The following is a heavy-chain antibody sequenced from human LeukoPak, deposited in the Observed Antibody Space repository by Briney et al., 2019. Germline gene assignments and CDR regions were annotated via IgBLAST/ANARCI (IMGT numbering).Heavy chain of an antibody. J-gene: IGHJ5*02. CDR1: GYTLTGYY. Sequence: ASVKVSCKASGYTLTGYYMHWVRQAPGQGLEWMGWINPNSGGTNYAQKFQGRVTMTRDTSISTAYMELSRLRPDDTAVYYCAREGSSSSYNWFDPWGQGTLVTVSS. CDR2: INPNSGGT. D-gene: IGHD6-6*01. V-gene: IGHV1-2*02. CDR3: AREGSSSSYNWFDP.